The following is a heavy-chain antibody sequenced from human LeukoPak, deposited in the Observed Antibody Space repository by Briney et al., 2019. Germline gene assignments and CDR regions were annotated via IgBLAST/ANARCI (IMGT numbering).Heavy chain of an antibody. CDR2: ISYDGSNK. J-gene: IGHJ6*02. V-gene: IGHV3-30*18. Sequence: SGSNYYWGWIRQAPGQGLEWVAVISYDGSNKYYADSVKGRFTISRDNSKNTLYLQMNSLRAEDTAVYYCAKASVYVYYGMDVWGQGTTVTVSS. CDR3: AKASVYVYYGMDV. CDR1: SGSN. D-gene: IGHD3-16*02.